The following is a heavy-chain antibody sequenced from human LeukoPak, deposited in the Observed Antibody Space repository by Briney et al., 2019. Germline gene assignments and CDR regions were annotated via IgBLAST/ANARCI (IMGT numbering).Heavy chain of an antibody. Sequence: RWASVKVSCKASGGTSSSYAISWVRQAPGQGLEWMGGIIPIFGTANYAQKFQGRVTITTDESTSTAYMELSSLRSEDTAVYYCARMVGGYSGYDSADYWGQGALSPSPQ. CDR2: IIPIFGTA. CDR3: ARMVGGYSGYDSADY. V-gene: IGHV1-69*05. CDR1: GGTSSSYA. J-gene: IGHJ4*02. D-gene: IGHD5-12*01.